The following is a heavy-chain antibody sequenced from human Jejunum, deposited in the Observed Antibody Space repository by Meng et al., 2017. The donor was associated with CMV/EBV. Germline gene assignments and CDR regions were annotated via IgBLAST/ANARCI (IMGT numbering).Heavy chain of an antibody. CDR3: ARGSIFVSFDS. Sequence: QVEVQEAGPGLVKPSQTLSLTCSVSGGSIGSGDYYWSWSRQPPGKGLEWIGYIHDTGSTYYNPSLKSRVDISLGTSRNHFSLTLSSVTAEDTAVYFCARGSIFVSFDSWGQGTLVTVSS. CDR1: GGSIGSGDYY. D-gene: IGHD3-3*01. V-gene: IGHV4-30-4*08. J-gene: IGHJ4*02. CDR2: IHDTGST.